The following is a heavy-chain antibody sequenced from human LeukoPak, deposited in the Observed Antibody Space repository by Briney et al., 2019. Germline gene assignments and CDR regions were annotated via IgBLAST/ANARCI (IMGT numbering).Heavy chain of an antibody. CDR3: ARQTYCSGGSCYSREDYFDY. CDR1: GFTFSSHS. J-gene: IGHJ4*02. V-gene: IGHV3-74*01. D-gene: IGHD2-15*01. Sequence: PGGSLRLSCAASGFTFSSHSMNWVRQAPGKGLVWVSRINSDGSSTSYADSVKGRFTISRDNAKNTLYLQMNSLRAEDTAVYYCARQTYCSGGSCYSREDYFDYWGQGTLVTVSS. CDR2: INSDGSST.